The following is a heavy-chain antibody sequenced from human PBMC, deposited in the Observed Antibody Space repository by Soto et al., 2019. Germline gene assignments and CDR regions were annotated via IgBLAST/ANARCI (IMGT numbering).Heavy chain of an antibody. CDR2: IYHSGST. CDR3: ARDYYGMDV. J-gene: IGHJ6*02. Sequence: ASETLSLTCAVSGGSISSGGYSWSWIRQPPGKGLEWIGYIYHSGSTNYNPSLKSRVTISVDRSKNQFSLKLSSVTAADTAVYYCARDYYGMDVWGQGTTVTVS. V-gene: IGHV4-30-2*01. CDR1: GGSISSGGYS.